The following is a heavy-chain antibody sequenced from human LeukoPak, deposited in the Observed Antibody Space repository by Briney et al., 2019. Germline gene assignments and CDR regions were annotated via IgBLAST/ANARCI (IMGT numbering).Heavy chain of an antibody. D-gene: IGHD1-26*01. J-gene: IGHJ4*02. V-gene: IGHV3-74*01. CDR3: ARDEGATEFDY. CDR1: GFAFSSYW. Sequence: GGSLRLSCAASGFAFSSYWMHWVRQAPGKGLVWVSRINSDGSSTSYADSVKGRFTISRDNAKNTLYLQMNSLRAEDTAVYYCARDEGATEFDYWGQGTLVTVSS. CDR2: INSDGSST.